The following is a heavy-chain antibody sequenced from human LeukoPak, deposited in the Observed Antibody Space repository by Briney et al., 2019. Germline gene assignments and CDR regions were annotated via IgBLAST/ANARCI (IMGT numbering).Heavy chain of an antibody. CDR2: IYYSGST. Sequence: SETLSLTCTVSGGSISSYYWSWIRQPPGKGLEWIGYIYYSGSTNYNPSLKSRVTISVDTSKNQFSLKLSSVTAADTAVYYCARDSSSWYGGVFDSWGQGTLVTVSS. CDR3: ARDSSSWYGGVFDS. J-gene: IGHJ4*02. D-gene: IGHD6-13*01. CDR1: GGSISSYY. V-gene: IGHV4-59*01.